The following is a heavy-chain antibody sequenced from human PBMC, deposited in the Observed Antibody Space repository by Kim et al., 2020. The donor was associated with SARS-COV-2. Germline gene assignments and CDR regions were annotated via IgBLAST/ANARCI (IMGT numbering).Heavy chain of an antibody. CDR3: AKDGYGAKGAFDY. J-gene: IGHJ4*02. D-gene: IGHD1-1*01. Sequence: GGSLRLSCAASGFTFSSYAMSWVRQAPGKGLESVSAISGSGGSTYYADSVKGRFTISRDNSKNTLYLQMNSLRAEDTAVYYCAKDGYGAKGAFDYWGQGTLVTVSS. CDR1: GFTFSSYA. V-gene: IGHV3-23*01. CDR2: ISGSGGST.